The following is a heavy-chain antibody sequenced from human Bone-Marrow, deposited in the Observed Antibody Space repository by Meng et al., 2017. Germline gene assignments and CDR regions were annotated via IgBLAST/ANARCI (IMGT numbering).Heavy chain of an antibody. CDR1: GFTFDDYA. J-gene: IGHJ5*02. CDR3: AKTNYGGNSGWGWFDP. D-gene: IGHD4-23*01. CDR2: ISWDGGST. Sequence: GESLKISCAASGFTFDDYAMHWVRQAPGKGLEWGSLISWDGGSTYYADSVKGRFTISRDNSKNSLYLQMNSLRAEDTALYYGAKTNYGGNSGWGWFDPWGQGTLVTVSS. V-gene: IGHV3-43D*03.